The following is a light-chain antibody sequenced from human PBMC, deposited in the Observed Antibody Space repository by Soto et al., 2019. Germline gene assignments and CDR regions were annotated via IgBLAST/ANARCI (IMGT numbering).Light chain of an antibody. CDR2: GAS. V-gene: IGKV3-20*01. J-gene: IGKJ1*01. CDR1: QRVSNNY. Sequence: IGLTQSPGTLSLSPGEIATLSCRASQRVSNNYLAGYQQKPGQAPRLLIYGASNRATGIPDRFSGSGSGTDFTLTISRLEPEDFAVYYCQQYGSSGTFGQGTKVDIK. CDR3: QQYGSSGT.